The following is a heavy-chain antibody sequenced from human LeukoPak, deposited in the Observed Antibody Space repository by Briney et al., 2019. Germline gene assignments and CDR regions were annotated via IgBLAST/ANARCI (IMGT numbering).Heavy chain of an antibody. CDR3: ARDYSSWFDY. J-gene: IGHJ4*02. Sequence: GSLRLSCAASGFTFSSYWIHWVRQAPGEGLVWVSIINSDGSTTNYADSVKGRFTISRDNAKNTLYLQLNRLRPEDTAVYYCARDYSSWFDYWGQGTLVTVSS. V-gene: IGHV3-74*01. CDR2: INSDGSTT. D-gene: IGHD6-6*01. CDR1: GFTFSSYW.